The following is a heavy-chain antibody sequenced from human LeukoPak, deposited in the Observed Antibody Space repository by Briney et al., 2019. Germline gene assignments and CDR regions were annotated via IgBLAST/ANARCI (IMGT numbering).Heavy chain of an antibody. D-gene: IGHD1-1*01. CDR3: ARDVIGDWNVIDY. J-gene: IGHJ4*02. CDR1: GFSFYTYG. CDR2: IWNDGSNK. Sequence: GGSLRLSCAVSGFSFYTYGIHWVRHAPGKGLEWVAVIWNDGSNKYYADSVKGRFTISRDNSKNTLYLQMNSLRTEDTAVYYCARDVIGDWNVIDYWGQGTLDTVSS. V-gene: IGHV3-33*01.